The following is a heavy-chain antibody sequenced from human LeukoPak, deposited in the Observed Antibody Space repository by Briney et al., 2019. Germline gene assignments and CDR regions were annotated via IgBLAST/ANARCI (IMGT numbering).Heavy chain of an antibody. Sequence: GRSLRLSCAASGFTFSSYAMPWVRQAPGKGLEWVAVISYDGSNKYYADSVKGRFTISRDNSKNTLYLQMNSLRAEDTAVYYCARSVDTAMVTDYWGQGTLVTVSS. D-gene: IGHD5-18*01. CDR1: GFTFSSYA. CDR3: ARSVDTAMVTDY. CDR2: ISYDGSNK. J-gene: IGHJ4*02. V-gene: IGHV3-30-3*01.